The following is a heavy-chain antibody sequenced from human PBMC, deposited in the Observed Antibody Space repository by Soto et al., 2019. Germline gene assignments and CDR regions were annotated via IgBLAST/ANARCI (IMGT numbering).Heavy chain of an antibody. CDR2: INAGNGNT. CDR3: ARWVGGNYFNY. D-gene: IGHD1-26*01. V-gene: IGHV1-3*01. CDR1: GYTFTNYA. J-gene: IGHJ4*02. Sequence: ASVKVSCKASGYTFTNYAMHWVRQAPGQRLEWMGWINAGNGNTKYSQKFQGRVTITRDTSASTAYMELSSLRSEDTAVYYCARWVGGNYFNYWGQGTLVTVYS.